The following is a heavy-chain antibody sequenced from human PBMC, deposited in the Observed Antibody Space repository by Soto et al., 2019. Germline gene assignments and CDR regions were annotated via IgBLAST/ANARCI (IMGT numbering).Heavy chain of an antibody. CDR1: GGSFSGYY. J-gene: IGHJ6*03. D-gene: IGHD3-3*01. CDR2: INHSGST. V-gene: IGHV4-34*01. Sequence: SETLSLTCAVYGGSFSGYYWSWIRQPPGKGLEWIGEINHSGSTNYNPSLKSRVTISVDTSKNQFSLKLSSVTAADTAVYYCARGATIFGVVIQRYHYYYMDVWGKGTTVTVSS. CDR3: ARGATIFGVVIQRYHYYYMDV.